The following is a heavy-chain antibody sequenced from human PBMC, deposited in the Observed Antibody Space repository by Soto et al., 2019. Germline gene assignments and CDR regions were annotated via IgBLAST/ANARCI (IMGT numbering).Heavy chain of an antibody. V-gene: IGHV5-51*01. J-gene: IGHJ4*02. D-gene: IGHD3-22*01. CDR2: VNPADSDT. CDR3: VRPDSTGFYPD. CDR1: GYSFTNYG. Sequence: PXEPLKIARKGSGYSFTNYGVAWVRQMPGKGLEWMGIVNPADSDTRYSPSFQGQVTVSADKSISTAYLHWSSLKASDTAMYYCVRPDSTGFYPDWGQGTLVTVSS.